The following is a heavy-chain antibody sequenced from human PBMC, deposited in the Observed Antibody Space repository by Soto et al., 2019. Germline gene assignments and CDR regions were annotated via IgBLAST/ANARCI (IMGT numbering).Heavy chain of an antibody. CDR2: VHYSGST. J-gene: IGHJ5*02. Sequence: PSETLSLTCTVSGGSISSNNYFWGWIRQPPGKGLESIGSVHYSGSTSYNPSLKSRLTISVDTSKNQVSLKLSSVTAADTAVYYCARLLGDIAVVPGGISGSCSGGSCFSRFDPWGQGTLVTVSS. CDR1: GGSISSNNYF. D-gene: IGHD2-15*01. CDR3: ARLLGDIAVVPGGISGSCSGGSCFSRFDP. V-gene: IGHV4-39*01.